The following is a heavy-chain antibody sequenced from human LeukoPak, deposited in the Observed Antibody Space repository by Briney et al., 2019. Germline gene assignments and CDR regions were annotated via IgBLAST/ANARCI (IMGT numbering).Heavy chain of an antibody. V-gene: IGHV4-34*01. CDR3: ARHCRRLNYYGSGSYYKPIPVTHKRPPNYYYYYYMDV. J-gene: IGHJ6*03. Sequence: SETLSLTCAVYGGSFSGYYWSWIRQPPGKGLEWIGEINHSGSTNYNPSLKSRVTISVDTSKNQFSLKLSSVTAADTAVYYCARHCRRLNYYGSGSYYKPIPVTHKRPPNYYYYYYMDVWGKGTTVTISS. D-gene: IGHD3-10*01. CDR2: INHSGST. CDR1: GGSFSGYY.